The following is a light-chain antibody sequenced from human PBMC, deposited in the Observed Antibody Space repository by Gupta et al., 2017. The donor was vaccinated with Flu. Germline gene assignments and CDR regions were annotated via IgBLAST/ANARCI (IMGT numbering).Light chain of an antibody. J-gene: IGLJ2*01. CDR2: DDT. V-gene: IGLV3-21*02. CDR1: NLGSKS. Sequence: VSVAPGQTARITCGGYNLGSKSVHWYQQKPGQAPVLVVYDDTDRPSGIPERFSGSKAGNTATRTISRVEAGDEADYHCQVWDSSSDHVVFGGGTKLTVL. CDR3: QVWDSSSDHVV.